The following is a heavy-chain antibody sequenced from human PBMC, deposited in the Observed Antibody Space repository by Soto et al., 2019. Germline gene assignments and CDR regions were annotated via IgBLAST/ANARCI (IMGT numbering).Heavy chain of an antibody. CDR2: IIPIFAAT. V-gene: IGHV1-69*13. CDR1: GGTFSTFA. Sequence: SVKVSCKASGGTFSTFALTWVRQTAGHGREWMGRIIPIFAATDYAQRFQGRITIAADESAGTAYMELGSLRSEDTDFYYRAQGGEGGSFNWGQGTLVTVSS. J-gene: IGHJ4*02. CDR3: AQGGEGGSFN. D-gene: IGHD3-10*01.